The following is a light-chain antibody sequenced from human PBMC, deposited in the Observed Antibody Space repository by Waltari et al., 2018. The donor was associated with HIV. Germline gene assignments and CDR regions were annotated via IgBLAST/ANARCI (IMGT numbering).Light chain of an antibody. CDR2: SNF. CDR1: SPNIGRYF. CDR3: AAWDASRGGVV. J-gene: IGLJ2*01. Sequence: QSVLTQPPSASGTPGQRVAISCSGSSPNIGRYFVYWYQQLPGTAPKLLIFSNFQRPSGVPDRFSGSKSGTSASLAISGLRSEDEADYYCAAWDASRGGVVFGGGNHADRP. V-gene: IGLV1-47*02.